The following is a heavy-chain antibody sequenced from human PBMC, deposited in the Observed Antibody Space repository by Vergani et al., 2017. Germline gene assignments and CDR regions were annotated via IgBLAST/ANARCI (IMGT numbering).Heavy chain of an antibody. Sequence: QVQLVQSGAEVKKPGSSVKVSCKASGGTFSSYAISWVRQAPGQGLEWMGRIIPILGIANYAQEFPGRVTITADKSTSTAYMELSSLRSEDTAVYYCARVAPRYGSGSYYPLYNWFDPWGQGTLVTVSS. V-gene: IGHV1-69*04. CDR3: ARVAPRYGSGSYYPLYNWFDP. CDR2: IIPILGIA. J-gene: IGHJ5*02. D-gene: IGHD3-10*01. CDR1: GGTFSSYA.